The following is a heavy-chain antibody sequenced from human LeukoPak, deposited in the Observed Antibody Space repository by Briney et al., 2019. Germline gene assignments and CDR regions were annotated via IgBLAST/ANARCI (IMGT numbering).Heavy chain of an antibody. V-gene: IGHV3-30*02. Sequence: GGSLRLSCAASGFSFSTSGMHWVRQAPGKGLEWVAFIRYDGSDKYYADSVKGRFTISRDNSKNTLYLQMNSLRADDTAVYYCAKEGLSGYGGNYYFDYWGQGTLVTVSS. CDR2: IRYDGSDK. CDR1: GFSFSTSG. D-gene: IGHD5-12*01. J-gene: IGHJ4*02. CDR3: AKEGLSGYGGNYYFDY.